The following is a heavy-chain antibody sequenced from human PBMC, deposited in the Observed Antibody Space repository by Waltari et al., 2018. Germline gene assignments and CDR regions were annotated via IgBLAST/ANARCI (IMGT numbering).Heavy chain of an antibody. J-gene: IGHJ6*03. V-gene: IGHV4-39*07. Sequence: QLQESGPGLVKPSETLSLTCSVSGGSISNTSYYWGWIRQPPGKGLEWIGTMYYDGDTYYNPSLKSRVTISIDTSKNQFSLKVSSVTAADTAVYYCARQRQDDYHYYYMDAWGKGTTVTVSS. CDR2: MYYDGDT. CDR3: ARQRQDDYHYYYMDA. D-gene: IGHD2-15*01. CDR1: GGSISNTSYY.